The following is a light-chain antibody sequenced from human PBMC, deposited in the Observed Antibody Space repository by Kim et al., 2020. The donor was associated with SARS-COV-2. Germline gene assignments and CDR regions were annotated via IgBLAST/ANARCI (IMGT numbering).Light chain of an antibody. Sequence: QPVLTQPPSASGTPGQRVTISCSGSSSDIGTYYVYWYQQVPGRAPKQLIFNNNRRPSGVPDRFSGSKSGTAASLAISGLRSEDEADYYCAAWDDGLGGVVFGGGTQLTVL. V-gene: IGLV1-47*01. J-gene: IGLJ3*02. CDR1: SSDIGTYY. CDR2: NNN. CDR3: AAWDDGLGGVV.